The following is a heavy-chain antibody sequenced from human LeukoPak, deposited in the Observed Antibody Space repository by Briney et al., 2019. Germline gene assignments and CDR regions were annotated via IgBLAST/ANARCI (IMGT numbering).Heavy chain of an antibody. Sequence: GGSMRLSCAASGFILNNHAMTWVRQAPGKGLQWISVISGSGRTIEYEDSVKGRFTISRDNSKNTVSLQMNNLRVEDTAIYYCAKHVMVKRYIDYWGQGTPVTVSS. CDR3: AKHVMVKRYIDY. CDR2: ISGSGRTI. J-gene: IGHJ4*02. CDR1: GFILNNHA. V-gene: IGHV3-23*01. D-gene: IGHD5-18*01.